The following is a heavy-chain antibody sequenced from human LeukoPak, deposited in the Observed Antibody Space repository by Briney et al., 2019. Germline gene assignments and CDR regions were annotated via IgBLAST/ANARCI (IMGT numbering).Heavy chain of an antibody. J-gene: IGHJ4*02. V-gene: IGHV3-9*01. D-gene: IGHD2-15*01. CDR1: RLIFVGYA. CDR3: AKEDCSGGRCYSFHY. Sequence: CRSLRLSCVASRLIFVGYAMHWFLQPPGKGLEWVSGITCNGDTICYADSVRRRFTISIDNTKNSLYLQMNSLRAEDAAVYYCAKEDCSGGRCYSFHYWGQGTLVTVSS. CDR2: ITCNGDTI.